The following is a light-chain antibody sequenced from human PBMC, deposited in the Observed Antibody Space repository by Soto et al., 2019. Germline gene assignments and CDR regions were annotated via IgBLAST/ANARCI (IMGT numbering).Light chain of an antibody. J-gene: IGLJ1*01. CDR2: DVT. V-gene: IGLV2-11*01. CDR3: CSYTGSYSYV. CDR1: SSDVGGYSY. Sequence: QSVLTQPHSVCGSPGQSVTISCTGTSSDVGGYSYVSWYQQHPGKAPELIIYDVTERPSGVPDRFSGSKSGNTASLTISGLQAEDEADYYCCSYTGSYSYVFGIGTKVTVL.